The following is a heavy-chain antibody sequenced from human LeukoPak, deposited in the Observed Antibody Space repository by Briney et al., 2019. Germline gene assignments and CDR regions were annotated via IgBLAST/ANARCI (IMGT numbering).Heavy chain of an antibody. D-gene: IGHD2-21*02. CDR3: AKCRSGSDADCYGFDY. CDR2: ISGSGGST. V-gene: IGHV3-23*01. J-gene: IGHJ4*02. Sequence: PGGSLRLSCAASGFTFSSFTMAWVRQAPGKGLEWVSTISGSGGSTYYADSVKGRFTISRDNSKSTLFLQMNSLRAEDTAVYYCAKCRSGSDADCYGFDYWGQGTLVTVSS. CDR1: GFTFSSFT.